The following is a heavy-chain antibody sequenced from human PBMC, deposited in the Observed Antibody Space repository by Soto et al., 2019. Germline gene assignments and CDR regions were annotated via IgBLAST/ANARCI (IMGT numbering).Heavy chain of an antibody. CDR1: GFTFSIYG. V-gene: IGHV3-30*18. J-gene: IGHJ6*02. CDR3: AKCKRQLELYYGMDV. Sequence: GSLRRSCAASGFTFSIYGMHWVLQAPCKGLEWVAVISYDGSNKYYADSVKGRFTISRDNSKNTLYLQMNSLRAEDTAVYYCAKCKRQLELYYGMDVWGQGTTVTVSS. CDR2: ISYDGSNK. D-gene: IGHD1-7*01.